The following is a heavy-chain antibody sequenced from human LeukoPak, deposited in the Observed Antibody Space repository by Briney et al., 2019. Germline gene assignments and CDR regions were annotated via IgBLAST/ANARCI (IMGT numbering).Heavy chain of an antibody. CDR3: ARGFDGYNFFDY. Sequence: TLSLTCTVSGGSISSDDYYWTWIRQPAGKGLEWIGRIYPDGSTTYNPSLKSRVTISLDTSKNQFSLTLSSVTAADTAVFYCARGFDGYNFFDYWVRGTLVTVSS. J-gene: IGHJ4*02. CDR1: GGSISSDDYY. V-gene: IGHV4-61*02. CDR2: IYPDGST. D-gene: IGHD5-24*01.